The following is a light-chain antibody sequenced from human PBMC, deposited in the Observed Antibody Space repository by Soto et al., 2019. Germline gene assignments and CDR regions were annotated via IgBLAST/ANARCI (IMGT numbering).Light chain of an antibody. CDR2: GAS. CDR1: LSGLDRSKNKNS. J-gene: IGKJ1*01. V-gene: IGKV4-1*01. Sequence: DIVMTQSPDSLAVSLGERATINCKSSLSGLDRSKNKNSLVWYQQKAGQPPKLLVYGASTRQSGVPDRFSGSGSGTDFTLTISSLQAEDVAVYYCQQYYSIPVTFGQGTRVEIK. CDR3: QQYYSIPVT.